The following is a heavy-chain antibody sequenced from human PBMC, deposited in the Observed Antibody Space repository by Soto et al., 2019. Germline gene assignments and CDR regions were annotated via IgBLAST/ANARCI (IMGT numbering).Heavy chain of an antibody. CDR2: INHRGST. Sequence: QVQLQQWGAGLLKPSETLSLTCAVYGGSFSGYYWSWIRQPPGKGLEWIGEINHRGSTNYNPSLKSRVTISVATSKSQFSLRLSSVTAADTAVYYCARGGYFDYWGQGTLVTVSS. CDR3: ARGGYFDY. CDR1: GGSFSGYY. V-gene: IGHV4-34*01. J-gene: IGHJ4*02.